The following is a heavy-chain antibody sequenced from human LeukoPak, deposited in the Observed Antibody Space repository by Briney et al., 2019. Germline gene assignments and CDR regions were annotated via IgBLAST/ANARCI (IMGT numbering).Heavy chain of an antibody. CDR3: AREDYDSNWFDP. D-gene: IGHD3-22*01. CDR2: IYHSGST. J-gene: IGHJ5*02. CDR1: GGSISSSNC. V-gene: IGHV4-4*02. Sequence: SRTLSLTCAVSGGSISSSNCWSWIRQPPGKGLEWIGEIYHSGSTNYNPSLKSRVTISVDKSKNQFSLKLSSVTAADTAVYYCAREDYDSNWFDPWGQGTPVTVSS.